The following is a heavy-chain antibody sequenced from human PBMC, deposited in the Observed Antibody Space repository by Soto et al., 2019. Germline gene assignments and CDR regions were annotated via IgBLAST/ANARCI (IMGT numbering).Heavy chain of an antibody. Sequence: QVQLVQSGAEVKKPGSSVKVSCKASGGTFSSYAISWVRQAPGQGLEWMGGIIPILGTANYAQKFQGRVTITADESTSTAYMELSSLRSEDTAVYYCAREWARQQLVPWYFDYWGQGTLVTVSS. CDR1: GGTFSSYA. J-gene: IGHJ4*02. CDR3: AREWARQQLVPWYFDY. V-gene: IGHV1-69*11. D-gene: IGHD6-6*01. CDR2: IIPILGTA.